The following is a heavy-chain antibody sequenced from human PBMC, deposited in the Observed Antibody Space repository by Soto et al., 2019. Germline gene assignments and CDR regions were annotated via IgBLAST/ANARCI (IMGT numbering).Heavy chain of an antibody. J-gene: IGHJ4*02. Sequence: GESLKISCKGSGYSFAGYWITWVRQKPGKGLEWMGRIDPSDSQTYYSPSFRGHVTISATKSITTVFLQWCSLRASDTAMYYCARQIYDSDTGPNFQYYFDSWGQGTPVTVSS. CDR1: GYSFAGYW. CDR3: ARQIYDSDTGPNFQYYFDS. V-gene: IGHV5-10-1*01. D-gene: IGHD3-22*01. CDR2: IDPSDSQT.